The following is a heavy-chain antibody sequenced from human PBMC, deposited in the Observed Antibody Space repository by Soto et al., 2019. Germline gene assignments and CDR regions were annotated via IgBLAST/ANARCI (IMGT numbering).Heavy chain of an antibody. Sequence: LRLSCAASGFTFNTYDMNWVRQAPGKGLEWVAIISYAGSNKYYADSVKGRFTVSRDNSKNTMFLHMNSLRVEDTAVYYCARDMNWLDPWGQGTLVTVSS. CDR1: GFTFNTYD. V-gene: IGHV3-30-3*01. J-gene: IGHJ5*02. CDR3: ARDMNWLDP. CDR2: ISYAGSNK.